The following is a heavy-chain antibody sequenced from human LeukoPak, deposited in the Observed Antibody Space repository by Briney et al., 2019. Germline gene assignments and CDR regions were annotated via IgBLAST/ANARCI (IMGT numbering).Heavy chain of an antibody. CDR2: INPNSGGT. CDR1: GYTFTDYY. J-gene: IGHJ4*02. CDR3: AREYYDSSGSPLFDY. Sequence: ASVTVSCTASGYTFTDYYMHWVRQAPGQGLEWVGRINPNSGGTNYAQKFRGWVTVTRDTSISTAYMELSRLRSDDTAVYYCAREYYDSSGSPLFDYWGQGTLVTVSS. D-gene: IGHD3-22*01. V-gene: IGHV1-2*04.